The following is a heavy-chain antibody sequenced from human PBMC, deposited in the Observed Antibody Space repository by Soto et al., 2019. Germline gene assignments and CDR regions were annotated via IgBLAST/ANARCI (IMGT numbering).Heavy chain of an antibody. CDR3: ARGERYYYDSSGYFGFDY. J-gene: IGHJ4*02. Sequence: ASVKVSCKASGYTFTNYAIHWVRQAPGQRLEWMGWINAGNGNTKYSQKFQGRVTITRDTSATSAFMELSSLRSEDTAVYYCARGERYYYDSSGYFGFDYWGQGTLVTVSS. D-gene: IGHD3-22*01. CDR2: INAGNGNT. V-gene: IGHV1-3*01. CDR1: GYTFTNYA.